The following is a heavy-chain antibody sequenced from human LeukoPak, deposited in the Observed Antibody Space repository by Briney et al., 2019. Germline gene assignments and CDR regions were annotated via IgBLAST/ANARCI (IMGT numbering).Heavy chain of an antibody. D-gene: IGHD2/OR15-2a*01. CDR2: IYYSEST. CDR1: GGSISSYY. CDR3: ARDARVIGAFDI. Sequence: PSETLSLTCTVSGGSISSYYWSWIPQPPGKGLEGIGYIYYSESTNYKPSLKSRVTISVDTSKNQFSLKLSSVTAADTAVYYCARDARVIGAFDIWGQGTMGTVSS. J-gene: IGHJ3*02. V-gene: IGHV4-59*01.